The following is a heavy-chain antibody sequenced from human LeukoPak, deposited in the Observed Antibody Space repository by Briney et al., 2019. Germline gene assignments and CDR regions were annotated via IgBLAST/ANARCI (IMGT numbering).Heavy chain of an antibody. Sequence: GGSLRLSCAASAFTFSSYSMNWVRQAPGKGLEWVSSISSSSSYIYYADSVKGRFTISRDNAKNSLYLQMNSLRAEDTAVYYCARDREGVVVPAANYIDYWGQGTLVTVSS. J-gene: IGHJ4*02. CDR1: AFTFSSYS. CDR2: ISSSSSYI. D-gene: IGHD2-2*01. V-gene: IGHV3-21*01. CDR3: ARDREGVVVPAANYIDY.